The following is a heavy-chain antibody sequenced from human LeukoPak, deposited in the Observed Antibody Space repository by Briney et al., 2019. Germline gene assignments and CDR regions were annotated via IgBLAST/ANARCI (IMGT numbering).Heavy chain of an antibody. CDR1: GFTFSSYS. CDR2: ISSSSSTI. Sequence: PGGSLRLSCAASGFTFSSYSMNWVRQAPGKGLEWVSYISSSSSTIYYADSVKGRFTISRDNAKNSLYLQMNSLRAEDTAVYFCARVMGYGGSYYPFDYWGQGTLVTVSS. V-gene: IGHV3-48*01. J-gene: IGHJ4*02. CDR3: ARVMGYGGSYYPFDY. D-gene: IGHD1-26*01.